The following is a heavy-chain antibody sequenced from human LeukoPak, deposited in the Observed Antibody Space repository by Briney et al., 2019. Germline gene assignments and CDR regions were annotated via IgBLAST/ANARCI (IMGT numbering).Heavy chain of an antibody. CDR2: ISSSGSTI. V-gene: IGHV3-48*03. D-gene: IGHD3-22*01. CDR1: GFTFSSYE. CDR3: ASTGSGYHNWFDP. Sequence: PGGSLRLSCAASGFTFSSYEMNWVRQAPGKGLEWVSYISSSGSTIYYADSVKGRFTISRDNAKNSLYLQMNSLRAEDTAVYYCASTGSGYHNWFDPWGQGTLVTVSS. J-gene: IGHJ5*02.